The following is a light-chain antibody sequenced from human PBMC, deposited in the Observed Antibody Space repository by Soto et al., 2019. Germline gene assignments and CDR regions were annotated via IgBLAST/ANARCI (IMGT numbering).Light chain of an antibody. Sequence: DIQMTQSPSSLSASVGDRVTITCRASQGIIAYLAWYQQKPGRAPKLLIYAASTLQSGVPSRFSGSGSGTDFTLTISSLQPDDVATYDCQKYNSAPQTFGPGTKVEIK. CDR3: QKYNSAPQT. CDR1: QGIIAY. V-gene: IGKV1-27*01. CDR2: AAS. J-gene: IGKJ1*01.